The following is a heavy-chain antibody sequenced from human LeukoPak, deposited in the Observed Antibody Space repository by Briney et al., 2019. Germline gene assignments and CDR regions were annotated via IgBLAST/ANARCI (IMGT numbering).Heavy chain of an antibody. D-gene: IGHD2-2*01. CDR1: GYTFTGYY. Sequence: ASVKVSCKASGYTFTGYYMHWVRQAPGQGLEWMGWINPNSGGTNYAQKFQGRVTMTRDTSISTAYMELSRLRSDDTAVYYCARDLPDIVVVPAASMDVCGQGTTVTVSS. V-gene: IGHV1-2*02. J-gene: IGHJ6*02. CDR3: ARDLPDIVVVPAASMDV. CDR2: INPNSGGT.